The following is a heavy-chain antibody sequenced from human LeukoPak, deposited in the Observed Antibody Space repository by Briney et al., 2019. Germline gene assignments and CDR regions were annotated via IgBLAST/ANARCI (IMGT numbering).Heavy chain of an antibody. D-gene: IGHD6-6*01. CDR1: GFTFSSYA. CDR2: ISYDGSNK. CDR3: ARGKGEQLVLYYYYMDV. Sequence: GGSLRLSCAASGFTFSSYAMHWVRQAPGKGLEGVAVISYDGSNKYYADSVKGRFTISRDNSKNTLYLQMNSLRAEDTAVYYCARGKGEQLVLYYYYMDVWGKGTTVTVSS. J-gene: IGHJ6*03. V-gene: IGHV3-30-3*01.